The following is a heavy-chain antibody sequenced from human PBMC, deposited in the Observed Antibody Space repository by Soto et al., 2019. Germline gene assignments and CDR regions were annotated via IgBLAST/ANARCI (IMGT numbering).Heavy chain of an antibody. D-gene: IGHD2-2*02. CDR2: IYYSGST. J-gene: IGHJ4*02. CDR3: ARLNPIAVPAAIGGGLDY. V-gene: IGHV4-59*08. CDR1: GGSISSYY. Sequence: SETLSLTCTVSGGSISSYYWSWIRQPPGKGLEWIGYIYYSGSTNYNPSLKSRVTISVDTSKNQFSLKLSSVTAADTAVYYCARLNPIAVPAAIGGGLDYWGQGTLVTVSS.